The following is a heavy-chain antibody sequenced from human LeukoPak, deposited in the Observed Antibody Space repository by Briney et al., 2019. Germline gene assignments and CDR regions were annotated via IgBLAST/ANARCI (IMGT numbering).Heavy chain of an antibody. CDR2: IKQDGSEK. V-gene: IGHV3-7*03. CDR3: ARDRVAAAGTNWFDP. Sequence: GGSLRLSCAASGFTFSSYSMNWVRQAPGKGLEWVANIKQDGSEKYYVDSVKGRFTISGDNAKNSLYLQMNSMRAEDTAVYYCARDRVAAAGTNWFDPWGQGTLVTVSS. J-gene: IGHJ5*02. D-gene: IGHD6-13*01. CDR1: GFTFSSYS.